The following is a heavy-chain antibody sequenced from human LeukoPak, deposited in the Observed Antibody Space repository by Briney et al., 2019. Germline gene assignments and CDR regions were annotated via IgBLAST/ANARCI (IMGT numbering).Heavy chain of an antibody. CDR1: GGSISSYY. J-gene: IGHJ4*02. D-gene: IGHD2-15*01. CDR3: ARAFYCSGASCYSRGGGFIDY. CDR2: IYYSGST. V-gene: IGHV4-59*08. Sequence: PSETLSLTCTVSGGSISSYYWSWIRQPPGKGLEWIGYIYYSGSTNYNPSLKSRVTISVDTSKNQFSLKLSSVTAADTALYYCARAFYCSGASCYSRGGGFIDYWGQGTLVTVSS.